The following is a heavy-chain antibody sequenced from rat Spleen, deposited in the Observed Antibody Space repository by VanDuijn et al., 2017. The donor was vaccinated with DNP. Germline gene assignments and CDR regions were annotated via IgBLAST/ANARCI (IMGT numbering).Heavy chain of an antibody. CDR1: GFTFSDYY. Sequence: EVQLVESGGGLVQPGRSLKLSCAASGFTFSDYYMAWVRQAPKKGLEWVAYISSEGRGTDYGDSVKGRFTISRDNAKSTLYLQMNSLRSEDTATYYCARDNYGGYYWGHGVMVTVSS. CDR3: ARDNYGGYY. J-gene: IGHJ2*01. D-gene: IGHD1-11*01. V-gene: IGHV5-22*01. CDR2: ISSEGRGT.